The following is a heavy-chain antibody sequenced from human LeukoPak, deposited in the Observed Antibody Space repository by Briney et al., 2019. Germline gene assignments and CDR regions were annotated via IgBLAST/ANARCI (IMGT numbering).Heavy chain of an antibody. J-gene: IGHJ3*02. CDR3: ARWGLRSAGGAFDI. CDR2: IYHSGST. D-gene: IGHD4-17*01. V-gene: IGHV4-30-2*01. CDR1: GGSISSGGYS. Sequence: SETLSLTCAVYGGSISSGGYSWSWIRQPPGKGLEWIGYIYHSGSTYYNPSLKSRVTISVDRSKNQFSLKLSSVTAADTAVYYCARWGLRSAGGAFDIWGQGTMVTVSS.